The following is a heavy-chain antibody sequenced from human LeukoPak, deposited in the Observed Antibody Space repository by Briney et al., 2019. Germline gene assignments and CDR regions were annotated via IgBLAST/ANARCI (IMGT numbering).Heavy chain of an antibody. D-gene: IGHD2-21*02. CDR1: GGTFSSYA. CDR2: IIPIFGTA. Sequence: SVKVSCKASGGTFSSYAISWVRQAPGQGLEWMGGIIPIFGTANYAQEFQGRVTITTDESTSTAYMELSSLRSEDTAVYYCARDRYCGGDCSDYWGQGTLVTVSS. CDR3: ARDRYCGGDCSDY. V-gene: IGHV1-69*05. J-gene: IGHJ4*02.